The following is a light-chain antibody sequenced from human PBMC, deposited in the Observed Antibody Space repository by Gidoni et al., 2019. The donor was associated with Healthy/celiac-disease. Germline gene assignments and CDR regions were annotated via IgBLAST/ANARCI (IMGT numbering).Light chain of an antibody. J-gene: IGLJ2*01. Sequence: QSVLTQPPSVSAAPGQKVTISCSGSSFNIGNNYVSWYQQLPGTAPKLLIYDNNKRPSGIPDRFSGSTSGTSATLGITGLQTGDEADYYCGTWDSSSVVFGGGTKLTVL. CDR1: SFNIGNNY. CDR3: GTWDSSSVV. CDR2: DNN. V-gene: IGLV1-51*01.